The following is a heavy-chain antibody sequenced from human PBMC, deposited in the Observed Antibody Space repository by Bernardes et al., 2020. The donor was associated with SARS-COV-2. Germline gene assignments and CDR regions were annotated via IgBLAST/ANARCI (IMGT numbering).Heavy chain of an antibody. Sequence: GGSLRLSCAASGFTFSNYWMHWVRQAPGKGLVWVSLINCDGRSTSYADSVKGRFTISRDNSKSTLYLQMNSLRAEDTAVYYCKINYNIEMDVWGQGTTVTVS. V-gene: IGHV3-74*01. J-gene: IGHJ6*02. D-gene: IGHD1-1*01. CDR1: GFTFSNYW. CDR3: KINYNIEMDV. CDR2: INCDGRST.